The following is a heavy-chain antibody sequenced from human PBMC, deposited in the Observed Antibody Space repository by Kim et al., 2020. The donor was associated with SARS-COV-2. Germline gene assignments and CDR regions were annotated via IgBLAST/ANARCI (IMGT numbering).Heavy chain of an antibody. D-gene: IGHD1-26*01. CDR1: GGTFSSYA. V-gene: IGHV1-69*13. CDR2: IIPIFGTA. Sequence: SVKVSCKASGGTFSSYAISWVRQAPGQGLEWMGGIIPIFGTANYAQKFQGRVTITADESTSTAYMELSSLRSEDTAVYYCARSTVGVSPGAPEWEDYYYGMDVWGQGTTVTVSS. J-gene: IGHJ6*02. CDR3: ARSTVGVSPGAPEWEDYYYGMDV.